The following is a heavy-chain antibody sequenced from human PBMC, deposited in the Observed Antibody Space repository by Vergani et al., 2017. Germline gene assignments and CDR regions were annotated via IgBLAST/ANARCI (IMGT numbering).Heavy chain of an antibody. Sequence: EVQLLESGGGLVQPGGSLRLSCAASGFTFSSYAMSWVRQAPGKGLEWVSAISGSGGSTYYADSVKGRFTISRDNSKNTLYLQMNSLRAEDTAVYYCATTRGTYCSGGSCYAAPLYYYYGMDVWGQGTTVTVSS. D-gene: IGHD2-15*01. CDR2: ISGSGGST. CDR1: GFTFSSYA. CDR3: ATTRGTYCSGGSCYAAPLYYYYGMDV. J-gene: IGHJ6*02. V-gene: IGHV3-23*01.